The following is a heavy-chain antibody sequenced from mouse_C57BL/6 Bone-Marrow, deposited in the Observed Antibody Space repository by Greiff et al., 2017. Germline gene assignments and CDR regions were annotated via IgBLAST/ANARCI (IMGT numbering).Heavy chain of an antibody. J-gene: IGHJ3*01. V-gene: IGHV1-74*01. Sequence: VQLQQPGAELVKPGASVKVSCKASGYTFTSYWMHWVKQRPGQGLEWIGRIHPSDSDTNYNQKFKGRATLTVDKSSSTAYMQLSSLTSEDSAVYCCAIGDYDYDDLAYWGQGTLVTVSA. CDR2: IHPSDSDT. D-gene: IGHD2-4*01. CDR3: AIGDYDYDDLAY. CDR1: GYTFTSYW.